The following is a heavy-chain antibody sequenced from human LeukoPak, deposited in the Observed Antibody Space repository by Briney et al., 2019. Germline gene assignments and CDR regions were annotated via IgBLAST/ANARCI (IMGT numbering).Heavy chain of an antibody. Sequence: GGSLRLSCAASRFTFNSYAMSWVRQAPGKGLEWVAVISYDGSNKYYADSVKGRFTISRDNSKNTLYLQMNSLRAEDTAVYYCAKAPEWLSYIDYWGQGTLVTVSS. V-gene: IGHV3-30*18. J-gene: IGHJ4*02. CDR1: RFTFNSYA. CDR2: ISYDGSNK. CDR3: AKAPEWLSYIDY. D-gene: IGHD3-3*01.